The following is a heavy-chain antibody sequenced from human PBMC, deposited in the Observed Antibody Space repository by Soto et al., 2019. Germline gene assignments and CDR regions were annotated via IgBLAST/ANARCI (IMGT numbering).Heavy chain of an antibody. CDR3: ARRSRSGSYYHPWFDT. Sequence: GESLKISCKGSGYSFTIYWIAWVRQMPGKGLEWMGIIYPGDSETRYSPSFQGQVTISADKSISTAYLQWSSLKASDTAMYYCARRSRSGSYYHPWFDTWGQGTMVPSPQ. D-gene: IGHD1-26*01. CDR2: IYPGDSET. V-gene: IGHV5-51*01. CDR1: GYSFTIYW. J-gene: IGHJ5*02.